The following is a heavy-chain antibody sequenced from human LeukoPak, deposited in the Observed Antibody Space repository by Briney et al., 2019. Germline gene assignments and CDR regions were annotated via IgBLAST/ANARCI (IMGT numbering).Heavy chain of an antibody. J-gene: IGHJ6*02. CDR3: ARDMVRGVTRPRYYYYGMDV. D-gene: IGHD3-10*01. V-gene: IGHV3-11*01. CDR2: ISSSGSAI. Sequence: PGGSLRLSCAASGFTFSDYYMSWIRPAPGKGLEWVSYISSSGSAIYYADSVKGRFTISRDNAKNSLYLQMNSLRAEDTAVYYCARDMVRGVTRPRYYYYGMDVWGQGTTVTVSS. CDR1: GFTFSDYY.